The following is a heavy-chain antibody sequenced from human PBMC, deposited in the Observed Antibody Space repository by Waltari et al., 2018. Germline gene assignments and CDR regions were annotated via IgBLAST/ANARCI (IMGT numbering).Heavy chain of an antibody. Sequence: EVQLVESGGGLVKPGGSLRLSCAASGFTFGSYRMNWVRQAPGKGLEWVSSISSSSSYIYYADSVKGRFTISRDNAKNSLYLQMNSLRAEDTAVYYCARDFTMVQGVLGGWGQGTLVTVSS. D-gene: IGHD3-10*01. CDR1: GFTFGSYR. J-gene: IGHJ4*02. CDR2: ISSSSSYI. CDR3: ARDFTMVQGVLGG. V-gene: IGHV3-21*01.